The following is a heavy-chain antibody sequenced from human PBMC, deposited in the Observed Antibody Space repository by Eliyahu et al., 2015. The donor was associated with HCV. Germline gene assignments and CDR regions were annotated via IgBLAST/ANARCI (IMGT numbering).Heavy chain of an antibody. CDR3: ARLKFSVGAADYFDF. Sequence: LQLQESGPGLVKPSETLSLTCSVSGGSXXRDFYYWGWIRQPPGKGLEWIGSIYYNGDNFYNPSLRSRITISVDTSKNQFSLKLTSVTAADTAVYYCARLKFSVGAADYFDFWGQGTLVTVSS. CDR2: IYYNGDN. CDR1: GGSXXRDFYY. D-gene: IGHD1-26*01. J-gene: IGHJ4*02. V-gene: IGHV4-39*01.